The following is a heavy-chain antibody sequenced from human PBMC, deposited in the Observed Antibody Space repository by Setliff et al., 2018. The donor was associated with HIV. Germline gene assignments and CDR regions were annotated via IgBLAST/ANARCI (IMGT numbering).Heavy chain of an antibody. J-gene: IGHJ5*02. CDR2: IYYSGST. V-gene: IGHV4-39*07. CDR1: GGSNSSSSYY. Sequence: PSETLSLTCTVSGGSNSSSSYYWGWIRQPPGKGLEWIGSIYYSGSTYYNPSLKSRVTISVDTSKNQFSLKLSSVTAADTAVYYCARAPHSRKYSYGSGWFDPWGQGTLVTVSS. CDR3: ARAPHSRKYSYGSGWFDP. D-gene: IGHD5-18*01.